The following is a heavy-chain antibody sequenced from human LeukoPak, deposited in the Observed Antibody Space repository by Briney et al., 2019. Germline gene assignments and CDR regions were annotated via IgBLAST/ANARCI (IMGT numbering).Heavy chain of an antibody. D-gene: IGHD5-18*01. J-gene: IGHJ4*02. CDR2: IYTSGST. V-gene: IGHV4-4*07. CDR3: AREGYSYGYAHFDY. Sequence: SETLSLTCSVSGGSISSYYWSWLRQPAGKGLEWIGRIYTSGSTNYNPSLKSRVTMSVGTSKNQFSLKLSSVTAADTAVYYCAREGYSYGYAHFDYWGQGTLVTVSS. CDR1: GGSISSYY.